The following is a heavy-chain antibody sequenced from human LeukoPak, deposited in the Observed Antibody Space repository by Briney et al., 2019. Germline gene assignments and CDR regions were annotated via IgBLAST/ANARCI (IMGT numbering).Heavy chain of an antibody. J-gene: IGHJ4*02. CDR3: VRCFKGIYVFYGDYPLDS. V-gene: IGHV4-38-2*02. CDR1: GYSISSGYY. Sequence: SETLSLTCTVSGYSISSGYYWGWIRQPPGKGLEGIGTIYHSGRAYHNPSLKRRVTISVDISKHHFSLNLRSVTAPDTAVYYCVRCFKGIYVFYGDYPLDSWGQGTLVTVSS. D-gene: IGHD4-17*01. CDR2: IYHSGRA.